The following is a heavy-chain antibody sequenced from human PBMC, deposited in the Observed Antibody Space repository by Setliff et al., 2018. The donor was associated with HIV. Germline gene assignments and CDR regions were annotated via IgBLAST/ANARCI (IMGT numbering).Heavy chain of an antibody. CDR3: ARSQGIVPAAPLWY. V-gene: IGHV1-2*04. J-gene: IGHJ4*02. D-gene: IGHD2-2*01. CDR2: INPNSGGT. Sequence: ASVKVSCKASGYTFTGYYMHWVRQAPGQGLEWMGWINPNSGGTNYAQKFQGWVTMARDTSISTAYMELSRLRSDDTAVYYCARSQGIVPAAPLWYWGQGTLVTVS. CDR1: GYTFTGYY.